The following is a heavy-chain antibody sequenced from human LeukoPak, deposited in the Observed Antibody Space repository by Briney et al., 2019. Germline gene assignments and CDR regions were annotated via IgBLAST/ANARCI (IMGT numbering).Heavy chain of an antibody. Sequence: GGSLRLSCAASGFTFSSYGMHWVRQAPGKGLEWVAVISYDGSNKYYADSVRGRFTISRDNSKNTLYLQMNSLRAEDTAAYYCAKDQVYGDSPSWYFDLWGRGTLVTVSS. CDR2: ISYDGSNK. CDR1: GFTFSSYG. D-gene: IGHD4-17*01. V-gene: IGHV3-30*18. CDR3: AKDQVYGDSPSWYFDL. J-gene: IGHJ2*01.